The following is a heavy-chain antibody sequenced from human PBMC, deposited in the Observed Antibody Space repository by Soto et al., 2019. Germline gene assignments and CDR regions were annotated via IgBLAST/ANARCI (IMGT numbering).Heavy chain of an antibody. V-gene: IGHV3-23*01. CDR2: LSGSGGTT. Sequence: EVQLLESGGGLVQPGGSLRLSCAASGFTFSSYAMSWVRQPPGKGLEWVSTLSGSGGTTYFADSVKGRFTVSRDNSKNTLYLQMNSLRAEDTAVYYCANQVFRWLVYNGMDVWGQGTTVTVSS. CDR1: GFTFSSYA. CDR3: ANQVFRWLVYNGMDV. J-gene: IGHJ6*02. D-gene: IGHD2-15*01.